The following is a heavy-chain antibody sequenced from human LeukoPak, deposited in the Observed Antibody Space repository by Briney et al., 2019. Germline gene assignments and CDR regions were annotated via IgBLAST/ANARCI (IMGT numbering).Heavy chain of an antibody. Sequence: GGSLRLSCSASGFIISNYAMHWVRQAPGKGLEYVSAISANGGSTYYADSVKGRFTISRDNSNNTLYLQMSSLRAEDTAIYHCVKDLYRGDTSSWYYFDYWGQGTLVTVSS. CDR1: GFIISNYA. D-gene: IGHD6-13*01. V-gene: IGHV3-64D*06. J-gene: IGHJ4*02. CDR3: VKDLYRGDTSSWYYFDY. CDR2: ISANGGST.